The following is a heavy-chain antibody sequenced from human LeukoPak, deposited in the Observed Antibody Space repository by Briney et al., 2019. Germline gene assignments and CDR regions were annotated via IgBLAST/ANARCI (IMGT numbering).Heavy chain of an antibody. V-gene: IGHV5-51*01. Sequence: GESLKISCEGFGYSFTSYWIGWVRQIPGKGLEWMGVIYTGDSRTRYNPSFHGQVTISADKSINTAYLQWNSLKASDTAIYYCACRDLRSTLSCPWGQGTLVTVSS. CDR3: ACRDLRSTLSCP. CDR1: GYSFTSYW. J-gene: IGHJ5*02. CDR2: IYTGDSRT.